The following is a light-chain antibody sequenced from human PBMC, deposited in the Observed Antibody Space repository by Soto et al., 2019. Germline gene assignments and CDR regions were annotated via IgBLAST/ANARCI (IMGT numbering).Light chain of an antibody. J-gene: IGKJ1*01. CDR1: QSVRTY. CDR2: GAS. V-gene: IGKV3-15*01. CDR3: QQYNNWPPLWT. Sequence: EIVLTQSRVTLSLSPGEGATLSCRAIQSVRTYLAWYQVKPGQAPRLLIYGASTRATGIPARFSGSGSGTEFTLTISSLQSEDFAVYYCQQYNNWPPLWTFGQGTMV.